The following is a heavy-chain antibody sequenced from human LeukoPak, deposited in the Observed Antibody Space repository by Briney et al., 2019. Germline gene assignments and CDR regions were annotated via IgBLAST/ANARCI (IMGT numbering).Heavy chain of an antibody. CDR2: VYYTGAS. V-gene: IGHV4-38-2*01. J-gene: IGHJ1*01. CDR1: GFTFSDYT. CDR3: ARGAPPQN. Sequence: PGGSLRLSCAASGFTFSDYTMNWVRQPPGKGLEWIGSVYYTGASYYNPSLKSRVTISIDTSKNHFSLNLTSVTAADTAVYYCARGAPPQNWGQGALVTVSS.